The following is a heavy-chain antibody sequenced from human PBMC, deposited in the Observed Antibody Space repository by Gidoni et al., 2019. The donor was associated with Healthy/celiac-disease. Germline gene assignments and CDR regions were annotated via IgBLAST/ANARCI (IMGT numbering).Heavy chain of an antibody. V-gene: IGHV3-64D*06. CDR2: ISSNGGST. D-gene: IGHD5-18*01. CDR3: VKGGSGYSYGTETSFDY. J-gene: IGHJ4*02. Sequence: MQRIRQAPGKGLEYVSAISSNGGSTYYADSVKGRFTISRDNSKNTLYLQMGSLGAEDADVYYCVKGGSGYSYGTETSFDYWGQGTLVTVSS.